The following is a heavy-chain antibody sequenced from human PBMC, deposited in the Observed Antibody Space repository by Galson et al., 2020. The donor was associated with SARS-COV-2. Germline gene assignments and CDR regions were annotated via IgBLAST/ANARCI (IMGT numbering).Heavy chain of an antibody. V-gene: IGHV3-48*03. J-gene: IGHJ4*02. CDR2: ISSSGGSI. Sequence: TGGSLRLSCAASGFTFSRYEMNWVRQAPGKGLEWVSYISSSGGSIYYADSVKGRFTISRDNAKNSLYLQMNSLRAEDTAVYYCARDLWLRRGINDYFDDWGQGTLVTVSS. CDR1: GFTFSRYE. D-gene: IGHD5-12*01. CDR3: ARDLWLRRGINDYFDD.